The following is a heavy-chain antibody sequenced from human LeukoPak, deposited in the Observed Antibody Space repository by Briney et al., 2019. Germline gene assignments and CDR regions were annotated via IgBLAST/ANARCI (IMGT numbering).Heavy chain of an antibody. Sequence: SVKNSSKASVYTFTDYYIHCVRQAPGHGLEWMAWINPNNGGKNYAQKFQGRVTVTRDTSISTAYMELRRLRSDDTAVYYCARGRYYDILTGYFPRTDAFDIWGQGTMVTVSS. CDR3: ARGRYYDILTGYFPRTDAFDI. CDR1: VYTFTDYY. CDR2: INPNNGGK. J-gene: IGHJ3*02. D-gene: IGHD3-9*01. V-gene: IGHV1-2*02.